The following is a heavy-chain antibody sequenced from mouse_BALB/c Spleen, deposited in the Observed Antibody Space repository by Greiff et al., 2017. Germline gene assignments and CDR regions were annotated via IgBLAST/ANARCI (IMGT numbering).Heavy chain of an antibody. CDR1: GFTFSSYT. D-gene: IGHD1-2*01. J-gene: IGHJ3*01. CDR2: ISNGGGST. CDR3: ARPITTASFAY. Sequence: EVQGVESGGGLVQPGGSLKLSCAASGFTFSSYTMSWVRQTPEKRLEWVAYISNGGGSTYYPDTVKGRFTISRDNAKNTLYLQMSSLKSEDTAMYYCARPITTASFAYWGQGTLVTVSA. V-gene: IGHV5-12-2*01.